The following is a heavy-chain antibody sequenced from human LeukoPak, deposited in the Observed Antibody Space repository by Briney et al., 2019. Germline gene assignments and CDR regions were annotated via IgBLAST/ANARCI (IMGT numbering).Heavy chain of an antibody. Sequence: SETLSLTCTVSGVSISSRSYYWGWIRQPPGKGLEWIGSIYYSGNTYYNPSLKSRVTMSVDTSKNQFSLKLSSVTAADTAVYYCARGYTNGVTQEVWLDPWGQGTLVTVSS. CDR1: GVSISSRSYY. CDR3: ARGYTNGVTQEVWLDP. CDR2: IYYSGNT. J-gene: IGHJ5*02. V-gene: IGHV4-39*07. D-gene: IGHD2-8*01.